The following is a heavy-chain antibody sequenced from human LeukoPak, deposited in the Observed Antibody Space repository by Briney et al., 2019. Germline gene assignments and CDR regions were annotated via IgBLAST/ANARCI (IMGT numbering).Heavy chain of an antibody. CDR2: INSDGSST. CDR1: GFTFSSYW. V-gene: IGHV3-74*01. Sequence: PGGSLRLSCAASGFTFSSYWVHWVRQAPGKGLVWVSRINSDGSSTSYADSVKGRFTISRDNAKNTLYLQMNSLRAEDTAVYYCARDGVSGGFDYWGQGTLVTVSS. J-gene: IGHJ4*02. D-gene: IGHD1-26*01. CDR3: ARDGVSGGFDY.